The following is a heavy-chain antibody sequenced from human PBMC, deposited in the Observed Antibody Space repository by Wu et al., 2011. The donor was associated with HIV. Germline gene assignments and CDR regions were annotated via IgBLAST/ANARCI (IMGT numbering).Heavy chain of an antibody. CDR1: GGTFSSYA. Sequence: QVQLVQSGAEVKKPGSSVKVSCKASGGTFSSYAISWVRQAPGQGLEWMGGIIPIFGTANYAQKFQGRVTITTDESTSTAYMELSSLRSEDTAVYYCARALHRMVRGVIKPGWFDPWGQGTLVTVSS. D-gene: IGHD3-10*01. V-gene: IGHV1-69*05. CDR3: ARALHRMVRGVIKPGWFDP. J-gene: IGHJ5*02. CDR2: IIPIFGTA.